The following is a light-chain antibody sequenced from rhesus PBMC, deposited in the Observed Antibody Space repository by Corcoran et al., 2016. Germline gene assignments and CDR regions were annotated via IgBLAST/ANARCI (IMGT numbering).Light chain of an antibody. CDR2: KAS. CDR3: QHGYGILYS. Sequence: DIQMTQSPSSLSASVGDRVTITCRASQGISNNLAWYQQKPGKVPKLLIIKASTLQSGIPSRFSGSGSGTDFTLTISSLQPEDFATYYCQHGYGILYSFGQGTKVEIK. J-gene: IGKJ2*01. V-gene: IGKV1-25*01. CDR1: QGISNN.